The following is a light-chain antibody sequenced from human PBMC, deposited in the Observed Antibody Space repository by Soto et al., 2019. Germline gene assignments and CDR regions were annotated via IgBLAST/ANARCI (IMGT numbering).Light chain of an antibody. Sequence: EIVLTQSPGTLSLSPGERATLSCRASQSVSSSYLASYQQKPGQAPRLFIYNASSRATGIPDRFSGGGSGTDFTLTISRLEPEDFAVYYCQHYVSSPSRLTFGGGTKVEIK. V-gene: IGKV3-20*01. CDR1: QSVSSSY. CDR2: NAS. J-gene: IGKJ4*01. CDR3: QHYVSSPSRLT.